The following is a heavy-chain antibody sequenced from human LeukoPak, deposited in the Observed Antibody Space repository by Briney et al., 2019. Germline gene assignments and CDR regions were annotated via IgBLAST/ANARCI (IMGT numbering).Heavy chain of an antibody. CDR1: GGSIGSSSYY. CDR2: IYYSGST. V-gene: IGHV4-39*07. CDR3: ARVGYTSGSLDY. D-gene: IGHD3-10*01. J-gene: IGHJ4*02. Sequence: SETLSFTCTVSGGSIGSSSYYWGWIRQPPGKGLEWIGNIYYSGSTYYNPSLKSRVTISVDTSKNQFSLNLSSVTAADTAVYYCARVGYTSGSLDYWGQGTLVTVSS.